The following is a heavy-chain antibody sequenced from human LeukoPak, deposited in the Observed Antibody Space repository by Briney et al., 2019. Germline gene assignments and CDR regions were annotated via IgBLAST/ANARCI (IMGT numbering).Heavy chain of an antibody. J-gene: IGHJ4*02. V-gene: IGHV4-39*01. CDR2: IYHSGST. Sequence: SETLSLTCTVSGGSISSGTYYWAWIRQPPGKGLEWIGTIYHSGSTYYNPSLKSRVTISVDTSKNQFSLKLSSVTAADTAVYYCAKVDTEYWGQGTLVTVSS. D-gene: IGHD5-18*01. CDR1: GGSISSGTYY. CDR3: AKVDTEY.